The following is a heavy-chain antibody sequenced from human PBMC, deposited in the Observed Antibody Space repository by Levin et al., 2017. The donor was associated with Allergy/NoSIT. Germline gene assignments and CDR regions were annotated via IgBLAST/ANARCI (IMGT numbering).Heavy chain of an antibody. J-gene: IGHJ3*02. Sequence: LSLTCAASGFTFSSYGMHWVRQAPGKGLEWVAVISYDGSNKYYADSVKGRFTISRDNSKNTLYLQMNSLRAEDTAVYYCAKDRLQYDYVGGSYRYRGAFDIWGQGTMVTVSS. CDR1: GFTFSSYG. CDR2: ISYDGSNK. V-gene: IGHV3-30*18. D-gene: IGHD3-16*02. CDR3: AKDRLQYDYVGGSYRYRGAFDI.